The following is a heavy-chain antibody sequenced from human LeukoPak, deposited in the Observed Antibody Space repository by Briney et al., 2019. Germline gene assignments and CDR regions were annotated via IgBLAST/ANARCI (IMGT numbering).Heavy chain of an antibody. CDR2: IIPIFGTA. V-gene: IGHV1-69*01. CDR3: ARDRDPFDGGNSVPH. J-gene: IGHJ4*02. D-gene: IGHD4-23*01. CDR1: GGTFSSYA. Sequence: SVKVSCKASGGTFSSYAISWVRQAPGQELEWMGGIIPIFGTANYAQKFQGRVTITADESTSTAYMELSSLRSEDTAVYYCARDRDPFDGGNSVPHWGQGTLVTVSS.